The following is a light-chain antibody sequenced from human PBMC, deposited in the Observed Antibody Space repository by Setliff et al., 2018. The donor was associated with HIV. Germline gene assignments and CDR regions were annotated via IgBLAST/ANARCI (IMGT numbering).Light chain of an antibody. Sequence: DIQMTQSPSSLSASVGDRVTITCRASHDISNFLGWYQQKPGKVPKLLIYAASTLQPGVPSRFSGSGSGTDFTLTIRSLQPDDFATYYCQQYNTYSVTFGQGTKVDIK. CDR2: AAS. CDR1: HDISNF. J-gene: IGKJ1*01. CDR3: QQYNTYSVT. V-gene: IGKV1-27*01.